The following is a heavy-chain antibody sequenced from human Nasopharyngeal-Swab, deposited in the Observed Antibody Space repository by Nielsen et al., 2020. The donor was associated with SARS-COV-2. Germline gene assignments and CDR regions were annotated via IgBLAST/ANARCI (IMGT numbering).Heavy chain of an antibody. D-gene: IGHD4-17*01. CDR1: GFTFSSYS. CDR2: ISSTGSTI. Sequence: GESLKISCAASGFTFSSYSMNWVRQAPGKGLEWVSSISSTGSTINYADSVKGRVTISRDNARNSLYLQMNSLRAEDTAVYYCARDGNLRTVRYFDLWGRGSLVTVSS. J-gene: IGHJ2*01. CDR3: ARDGNLRTVRYFDL. V-gene: IGHV3-48*04.